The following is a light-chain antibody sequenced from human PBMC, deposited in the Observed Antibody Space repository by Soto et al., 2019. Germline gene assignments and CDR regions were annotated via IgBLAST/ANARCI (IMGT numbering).Light chain of an antibody. J-gene: IGKJ5*01. V-gene: IGKV3-11*01. Sequence: EIVLTQSPGTLSLSPGEGATLSCRASHSVSSEYLAWYQQKPGQPPRVLLYHASTRATGVPARFSGSGSGTDFTLTISSLEPEDFAVYYCQQRSNWPPSITFGQGTRLEI. CDR3: QQRSNWPPSIT. CDR1: HSVSSEY. CDR2: HAS.